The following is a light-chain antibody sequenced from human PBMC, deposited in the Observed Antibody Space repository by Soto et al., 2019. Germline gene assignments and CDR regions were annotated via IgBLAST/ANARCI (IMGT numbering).Light chain of an antibody. J-gene: IGLJ2*01. V-gene: IGLV2-14*01. Sequence: QSALTQPASVSGSPGQSITLSCTGTSSDIGGYDYVSWYQRHPGKAPKLIIYDVNNRSSGVSTRFSGAKSGNTASLTISGLQAEDEADDYCTSYASGSSHVVFGGGTKLTVL. CDR1: SSDIGGYDY. CDR3: TSYASGSSHVV. CDR2: DVN.